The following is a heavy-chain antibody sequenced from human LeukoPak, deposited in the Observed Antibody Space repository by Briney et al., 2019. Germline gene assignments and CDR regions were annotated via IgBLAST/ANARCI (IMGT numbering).Heavy chain of an antibody. V-gene: IGHV3-23*01. CDR1: GFTFSNYA. CDR3: AKGTPYCSGGSCYAE. D-gene: IGHD2-15*01. CDR2: ISPRSNSI. J-gene: IGHJ4*02. Sequence: GGSLRLSCTASGFTFSNYAMTWVRQAPGKGLEWISAISPRSNSIYYSDSVRGRFTVSRDNSKNTLYLQMNSLRAEDTAVYYCAKGTPYCSGGSCYAEWGQGTLVTVSS.